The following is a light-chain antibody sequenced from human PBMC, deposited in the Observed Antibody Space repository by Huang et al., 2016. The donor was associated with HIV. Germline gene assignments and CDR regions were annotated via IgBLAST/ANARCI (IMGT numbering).Light chain of an antibody. J-gene: IGKJ2*01. CDR2: WAS. Sequence: DIMMTQSPDSLGVSLGERATINCKSSQSVLYTSNNKNYLTWYQQKPGQPPKLLIYWASTRESGVPDRCSGSGSGTDFTLTISSLQAEDVAVYYCQQYYTTPYTFGQGTKLEIK. CDR1: QSVLYTSNNKNY. V-gene: IGKV4-1*01. CDR3: QQYYTTPYT.